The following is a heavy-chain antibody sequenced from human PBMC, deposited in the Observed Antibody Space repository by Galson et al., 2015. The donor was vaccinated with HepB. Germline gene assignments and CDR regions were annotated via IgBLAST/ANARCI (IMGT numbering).Heavy chain of an antibody. CDR1: GDSISSSNYY. J-gene: IGHJ3*02. V-gene: IGHV4-39*01. CDR2: IYYSGNT. D-gene: IGHD3-3*01. Sequence: TLSLTCTVSGDSISSSNYYWAWIRQPPGKGLEWIGSIYYSGNTDNNPSLQSRVTISVDTSKNQFSLKLISVTAADTAMYYCARLWRTAKKTYYGFSSGRSAFLIWGQGTMVIVSS. CDR3: ARLWRTAKKTYYGFSSGRSAFLI.